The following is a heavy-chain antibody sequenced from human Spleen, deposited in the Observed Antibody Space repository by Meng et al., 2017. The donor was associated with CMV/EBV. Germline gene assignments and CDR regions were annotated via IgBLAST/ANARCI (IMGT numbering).Heavy chain of an antibody. CDR2: IRYDGINK. CDR3: AKAIPTISGSTAGRAMDV. D-gene: IGHD2-15*01. J-gene: IGHJ6*02. Sequence: GGSLRLSCAASGLILSNHGMHWVRQAPGKGLEWAAFIRYDGINKYYGDSVKGRFTISRDNSKNTLYLQMNSLRAEDTAVYYCAKAIPTISGSTAGRAMDVWGQGTTVTVSS. V-gene: IGHV3-30*02. CDR1: GLILSNHG.